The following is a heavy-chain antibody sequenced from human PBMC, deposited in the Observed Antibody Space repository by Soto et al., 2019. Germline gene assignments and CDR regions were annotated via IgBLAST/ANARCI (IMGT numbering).Heavy chain of an antibody. D-gene: IGHD2-15*01. CDR3: ARHGGGYCSGGSCYGYYYYYYYMDV. CDR1: GGSISSYY. V-gene: IGHV4-59*08. Sequence: SETLSLTCTVSGGSISSYYWSWIRQPPGKGLEWIGYIYYSGSTNYNPSLKSRVTISVDTSKNQFSLKLSSVTAADTAVYYCARHGGGYCSGGSCYGYYYYYYYMDVWGKGTTVTVSS. CDR2: IYYSGST. J-gene: IGHJ6*03.